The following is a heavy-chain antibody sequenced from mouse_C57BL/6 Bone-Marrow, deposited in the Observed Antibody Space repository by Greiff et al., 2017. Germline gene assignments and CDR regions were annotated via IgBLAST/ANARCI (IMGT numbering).Heavy chain of an antibody. D-gene: IGHD1-1*01. J-gene: IGHJ2*01. CDR1: GYTFTSYG. CDR3: ARWNYYGSSYGD. Sequence: QVQLQQSGAELARPGASVKLSCKASGYTFTSYGISWVKQRTGPGLAWIGEIYPRSGNTYYNEKFKGKATLTADKSSSTAYMELRSLTSEYSAVHFCARWNYYGSSYGDWGQGTTLTVSS. CDR2: IYPRSGNT. V-gene: IGHV1-81*01.